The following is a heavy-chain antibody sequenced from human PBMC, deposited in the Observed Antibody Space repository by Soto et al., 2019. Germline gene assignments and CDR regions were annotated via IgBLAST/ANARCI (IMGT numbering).Heavy chain of an antibody. CDR1: GDSISTYY. J-gene: IGHJ6*02. CDR2: IYYSGST. Sequence: SETLSLTCTVSGDSISTYYWSWIRQPPGKGLEWIGYIYYSGSTNYNPSLKSRVTISVDTSKNQFSLKLSSVTAADTAVYYCAREYYYDSSGYYYYYGMDVWGQGTTVTVSS. CDR3: AREYYYDSSGYYYYYGMDV. D-gene: IGHD3-22*01. V-gene: IGHV4-59*01.